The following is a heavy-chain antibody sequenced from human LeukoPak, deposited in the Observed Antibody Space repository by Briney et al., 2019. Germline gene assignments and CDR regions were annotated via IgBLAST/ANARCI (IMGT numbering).Heavy chain of an antibody. Sequence: SETLSLTCAVYGGSFSSYYWSWLRQPPGKGLEWIGEIDHSGGTTYNPSLKSRVTMSIDTSKNQFFLKLSSVTAADTAVYYCARDPVAAAGTAFDYWGQGTLVTVSA. CDR3: ARDPVAAAGTAFDY. V-gene: IGHV4-34*01. J-gene: IGHJ4*02. CDR2: IDHSGGT. CDR1: GGSFSSYY. D-gene: IGHD6-13*01.